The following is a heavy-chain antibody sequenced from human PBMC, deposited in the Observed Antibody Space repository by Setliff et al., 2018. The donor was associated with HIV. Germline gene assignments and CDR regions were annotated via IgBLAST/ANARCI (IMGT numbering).Heavy chain of an antibody. CDR1: GGSVHSGSYY. D-gene: IGHD3-22*01. Sequence: SETLSLTCTVSGGSVHSGSYYWSWVRQPPGKGLEWTGRIYTSGSTNYNPSLKSRVTISVDTSKNQFSLKLSSVTAADTAVYYCARDRLTYYFESWGQGTLVTVSS. J-gene: IGHJ4*02. CDR2: IYTSGST. CDR3: ARDRLTYYFES. V-gene: IGHV4-61*01.